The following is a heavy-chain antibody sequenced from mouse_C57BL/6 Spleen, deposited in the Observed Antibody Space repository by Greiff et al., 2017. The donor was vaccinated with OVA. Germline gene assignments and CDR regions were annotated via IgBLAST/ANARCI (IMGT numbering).Heavy chain of an antibody. V-gene: IGHV5-17*01. CDR1: GFTFSDYG. J-gene: IGHJ4*01. D-gene: IGHD2-3*01. CDR3: ARPDGYYYAMDY. Sequence: EVHLVESGGGLVKPGGSLKLSCAASGFTFSDYGMHWVRQAPEKGLEWVAYISSGSSTIYYADTVKGRFTFSRDNAKNTLFLQMTSLRSEDTAMYYCARPDGYYYAMDYWGQGTSVTVSS. CDR2: ISSGSSTI.